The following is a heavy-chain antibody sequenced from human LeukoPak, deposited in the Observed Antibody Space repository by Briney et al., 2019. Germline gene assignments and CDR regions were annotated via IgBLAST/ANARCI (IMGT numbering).Heavy chain of an antibody. V-gene: IGHV3-7*01. CDR3: ARDRVAPFDY. D-gene: IGHD2-15*01. CDR1: GFTFSRHW. CDR2: IKEDGSEK. Sequence: GGSLRLSCAASGFTFSRHWMSWVRQAPGKGLEWVADIKEDGSEKYCVDSVKGRFTISRDNAKNSLYLQMNSLRAEDTAVYYCARDRVAPFDYWGQGTLVTVSS. J-gene: IGHJ4*02.